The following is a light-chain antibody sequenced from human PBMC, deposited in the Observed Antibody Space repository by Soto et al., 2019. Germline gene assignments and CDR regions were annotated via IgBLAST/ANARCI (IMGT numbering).Light chain of an antibody. V-gene: IGKV1-6*01. CDR1: QGISND. J-gene: IGKJ1*01. CDR3: LQDHNYPLA. Sequence: AIPMTQSPSSLSASVGDRVTITCRASQGISNDLGGNQQKPGKAPKLMIYAASSLQSGVPSRFSGSGSGTDFTFTISSLQPEDFATYYCLQDHNYPLAFGQGTQVEIK. CDR2: AAS.